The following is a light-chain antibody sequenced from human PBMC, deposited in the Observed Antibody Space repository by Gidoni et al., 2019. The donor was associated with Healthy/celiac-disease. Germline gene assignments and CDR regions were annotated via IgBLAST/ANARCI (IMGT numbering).Light chain of an antibody. CDR3: QQSYSTPWT. V-gene: IGKV1-39*01. J-gene: IGKJ1*01. CDR1: QSISSY. Sequence: DIQMTQSPSSLSASVGDRVTITCRASQSISSYLNWYQQKPGKAPKLLIYESPSLQSGVPSRFSGSGSGTDFTLTISSLQPEDFATYYCQQSYSTPWTFXQXTKVEIK. CDR2: ESP.